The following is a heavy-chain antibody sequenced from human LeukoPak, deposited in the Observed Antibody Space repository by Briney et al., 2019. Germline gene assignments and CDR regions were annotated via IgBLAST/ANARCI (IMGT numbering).Heavy chain of an antibody. CDR2: IYHDGST. V-gene: IGHV4-39*07. CDR1: GGSITITNYY. Sequence: SETLSLTCTVSGGSITITNYYWGWIRQPPGKGLEWVGNIYHDGSTYYNPSLKSRVTISVDTSKNQFSLKLSSVTAADTAVYYCARVKLVRGPFFDYWGQGTLVTVSS. J-gene: IGHJ4*02. D-gene: IGHD6-6*01. CDR3: ARVKLVRGPFFDY.